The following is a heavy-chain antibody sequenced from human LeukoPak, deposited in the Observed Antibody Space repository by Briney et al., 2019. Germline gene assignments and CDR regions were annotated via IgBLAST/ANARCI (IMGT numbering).Heavy chain of an antibody. CDR2: INPNSGGT. Sequence: ASVKVSCKASGYTFTGYYMHWVRQAPGQGLEWMGWINPNSGGTNYAQKFQGRVTMTRDTSISTAYMELSRLRSDDTAVYYCAGLLNRWGPGFAFDFWGQGTMVTVSS. J-gene: IGHJ3*01. D-gene: IGHD2-21*02. CDR3: AGLLNRWGPGFAFDF. V-gene: IGHV1-2*02. CDR1: GYTFTGYY.